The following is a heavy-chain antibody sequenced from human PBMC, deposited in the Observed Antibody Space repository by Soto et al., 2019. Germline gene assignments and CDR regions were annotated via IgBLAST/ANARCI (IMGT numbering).Heavy chain of an antibody. CDR3: AKERLSSSYYYYGMDV. Sequence: SLRLSCAASGFTFSSYGIHWVRQAPGKGLEWVAVISYDGRNKYYADSVKGRFTISRDNSKNTLFLQMNSLRAEDTAVYYCAKERLSSSYYYYGMDVWGQRTTVTVSS. V-gene: IGHV3-30*18. CDR2: ISYDGRNK. J-gene: IGHJ6*02. CDR1: GFTFSSYG. D-gene: IGHD2-2*01.